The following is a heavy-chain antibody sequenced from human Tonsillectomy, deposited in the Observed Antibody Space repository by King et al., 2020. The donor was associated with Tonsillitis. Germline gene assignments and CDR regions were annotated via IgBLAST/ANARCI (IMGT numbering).Heavy chain of an antibody. J-gene: IGHJ4*02. CDR2: ISGSGVST. V-gene: IGHV3-23*04. CDR3: AKGRWGQWLVPDY. Sequence: VQLVESGGGLVQPGGSLRLSCAASGFTFSSYAMTWVRQAPGKGLEWVSTISGSGVSTFYADSLKGRFTISRDNSKSTLYLQMNSLRAEDTAVYSCAKGRWGQWLVPDYGGQGTLVTVSS. CDR1: GFTFSSYA. D-gene: IGHD6-19*01.